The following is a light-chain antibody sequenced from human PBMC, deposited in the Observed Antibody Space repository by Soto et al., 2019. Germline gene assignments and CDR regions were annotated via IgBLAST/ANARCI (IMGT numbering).Light chain of an antibody. J-gene: IGKJ2*01. CDR2: GAS. V-gene: IGKV3-20*01. CDR3: QQYGRSPFT. CDR1: QRITSNF. Sequence: EIVLTQSPVTLSLSPGERATLSCRASQRITSNFLAWFQQKAGLAPRLLIYGASTRASGVPDRFSGGGSGTDFVLTISRLEPEDFAVYDCQQYGRSPFTFGQGTKLQIK.